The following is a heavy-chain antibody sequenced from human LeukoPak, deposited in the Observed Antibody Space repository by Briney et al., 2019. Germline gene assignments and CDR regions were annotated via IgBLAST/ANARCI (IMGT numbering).Heavy chain of an antibody. D-gene: IGHD6-13*01. CDR2: IYYSGST. CDR3: ARDPSSWYPHNWFDP. V-gene: IGHV4-59*12. CDR1: GGSISSYY. Sequence: PSETLSLTCTVSGGSISSYYWSWIRQPPGKGLEWIGYIYYSGSTNYNPSLKSRVTISVDTSKNQFSLKLSSVTAADTAVYYCARDPSSWYPHNWFDPWGQGTLVTVSS. J-gene: IGHJ5*02.